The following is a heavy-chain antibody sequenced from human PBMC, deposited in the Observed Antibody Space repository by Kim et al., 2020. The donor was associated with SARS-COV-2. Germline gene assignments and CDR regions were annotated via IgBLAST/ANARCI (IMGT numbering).Heavy chain of an antibody. CDR2: IKSKTDGGTT. V-gene: IGHV3-15*01. CDR3: TTVPRGITIFGVVIIDRDY. Sequence: GGSLRLSCAASGFTFSNACMSWVRQAPGKGLEWVGRIKSKTDGGTTDYAAPVKGRFTISRDDSKNTLYLQMNSLKTEDTAVYYCTTVPRGITIFGVVIIDRDYWGQGTLVTVSS. D-gene: IGHD3-3*01. CDR1: GFTFSNAC. J-gene: IGHJ4*02.